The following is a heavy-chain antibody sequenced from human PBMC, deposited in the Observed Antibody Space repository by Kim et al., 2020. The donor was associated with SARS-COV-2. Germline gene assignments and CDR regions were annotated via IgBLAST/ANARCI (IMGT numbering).Heavy chain of an antibody. CDR1: GFTFFGHA. CDR2: IDGSDGTT. CDR3: LKGGWGWIWDY. D-gene: IGHD2-21*01. Sequence: GRSLRLSCTTSGFTFFGHAMSWVRQAPGKGLEWVSSIDGSDGTTYYVDSVKGRFSISRDDSRNTLYLQMSALRADDTAAYYCLKGGWGWIWDYWGQGTLVTVSS. V-gene: IGHV3-23*01. J-gene: IGHJ4*02.